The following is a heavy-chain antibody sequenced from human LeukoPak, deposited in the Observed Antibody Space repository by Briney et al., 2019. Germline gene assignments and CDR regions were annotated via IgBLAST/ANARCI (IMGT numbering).Heavy chain of an antibody. J-gene: IGHJ5*02. CDR3: ARVERGYYDSSGYRNWFDP. Sequence: ASVKVSCKASGYTFTSYGISWVRQAPGQGLEWMGWISAYNGNTNYAQKLQGRVTMTTDTSTSTAYMELRSLRSDDTAVYYCARVERGYYDSSGYRNWFDPWGQGTLVTVSS. V-gene: IGHV1-18*01. CDR2: ISAYNGNT. D-gene: IGHD3-22*01. CDR1: GYTFTSYG.